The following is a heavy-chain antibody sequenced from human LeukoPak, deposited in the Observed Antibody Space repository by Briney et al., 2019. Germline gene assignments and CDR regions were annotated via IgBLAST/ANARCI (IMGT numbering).Heavy chain of an antibody. Sequence: GRSLRLSCAASGFTFSSYGMHWVRQAPGKGLEWVAVISYDGSNKYYADSVKGRFTISRDNSKNTLYLQMNSLRAEDTAVYYCAREANNSAFDIWGQGTMVTVSS. CDR2: ISYDGSNK. CDR3: AREANNSAFDI. V-gene: IGHV3-30*03. D-gene: IGHD1-20*01. CDR1: GFTFSSYG. J-gene: IGHJ3*02.